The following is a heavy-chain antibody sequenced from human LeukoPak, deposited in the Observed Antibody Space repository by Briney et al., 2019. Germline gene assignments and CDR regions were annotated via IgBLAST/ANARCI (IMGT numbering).Heavy chain of an antibody. V-gene: IGHV3-23*01. CDR2: ISGSGGST. D-gene: IGHD2-2*01. Sequence: LGGSLRLSCAASGFTFSSYAMSWVRQAPGKGLEWVSAISGSGGSTYYADSVKGRFTISRDNSKNTLYLQMNSLRAEDTAVYYCAKVGTVVPAARFDYWGQGTLVTVSS. CDR1: GFTFSSYA. J-gene: IGHJ4*02. CDR3: AKVGTVVPAARFDY.